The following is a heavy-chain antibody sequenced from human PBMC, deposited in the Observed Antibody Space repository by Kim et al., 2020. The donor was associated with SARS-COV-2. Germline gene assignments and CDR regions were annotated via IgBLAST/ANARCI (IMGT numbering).Heavy chain of an antibody. Sequence: ASVKVSCKASGYTFTSYGISWVRQAPGQGLEWMGWISAYNGNTNYAQKLQGRVTMTTDTSTSTAYMELRSLRSDDTAVYYCARYSSSWYFPYYYYYGMDVWGQGTTVTVSS. J-gene: IGHJ6*02. CDR3: ARYSSSWYFPYYYYYGMDV. V-gene: IGHV1-18*01. CDR1: GYTFTSYG. D-gene: IGHD6-13*01. CDR2: ISAYNGNT.